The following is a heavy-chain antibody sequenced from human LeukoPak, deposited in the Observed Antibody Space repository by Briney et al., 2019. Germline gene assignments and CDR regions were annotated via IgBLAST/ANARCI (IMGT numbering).Heavy chain of an antibody. CDR1: GYTFTSYG. CDR2: ISAYNGNT. D-gene: IGHD3-22*01. Sequence: ASVKVSCKTSGYTFTSYGISWVRQAPGQGLEWMGWISAYNGNTNYAQKLQGRVTMTTDTSTSTAYMELRSLRSEDTAVYYCARSDSSGYSDFDLWGRGTLVTVSS. CDR3: ARSDSSGYSDFDL. V-gene: IGHV1-18*01. J-gene: IGHJ2*01.